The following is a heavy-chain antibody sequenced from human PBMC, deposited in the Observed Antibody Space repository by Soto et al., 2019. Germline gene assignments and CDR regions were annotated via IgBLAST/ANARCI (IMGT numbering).Heavy chain of an antibody. CDR2: IDAGKGNT. J-gene: IGHJ4*02. CDR1: GYTFTSFV. V-gene: IGHV1-3*01. CDR3: ARDYPYCTGGSCLGY. Sequence: QVQLVQSGAEVMKPGASVKVSCKASGYTFTSFVVHWVRQAPGQRLEWMGWIDAGKGNTKYSHKFQGRVIITRDTAASTAYMDLRSLTSEDTAVYYCARDYPYCTGGSCLGYWGQGTLVIVSS. D-gene: IGHD2-15*01.